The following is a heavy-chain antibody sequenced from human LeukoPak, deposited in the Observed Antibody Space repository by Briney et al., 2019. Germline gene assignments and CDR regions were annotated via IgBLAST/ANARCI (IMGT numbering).Heavy chain of an antibody. CDR3: ARASGRRGYSGHEFGY. CDR1: GGSISSGGYY. D-gene: IGHD5-12*01. Sequence: SQTLSLTCTVSGGSISSGGYYWSWIRQHPGKGLEWIGYIYYTGSTSYNPSLKSRLTISVDTSKNQFSLKLTSVTAADTAVYFCARASGRRGYSGHEFGYWGQGTLVTVSS. J-gene: IGHJ4*02. V-gene: IGHV4-31*03. CDR2: IYYTGST.